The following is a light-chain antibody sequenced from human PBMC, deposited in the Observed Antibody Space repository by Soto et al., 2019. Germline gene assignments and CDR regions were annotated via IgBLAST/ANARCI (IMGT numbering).Light chain of an antibody. Sequence: ALTHPRSVSGSHGQSLSISCTGTSSDIDRYSYLSWYQQHPGKAPKLMIYDVSERPSGVPDRFSGSKSGNTASLTISGLQAEDEADSSCCSYAGSYTGVFGTGRKVTLL. CDR1: SSDIDRYSY. J-gene: IGLJ1*01. V-gene: IGLV2-11*01. CDR3: CSYAGSYTGV. CDR2: DVS.